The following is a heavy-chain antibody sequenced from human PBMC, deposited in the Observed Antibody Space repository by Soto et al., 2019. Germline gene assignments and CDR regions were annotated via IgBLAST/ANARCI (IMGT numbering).Heavy chain of an antibody. CDR3: ARVVSPGRYYYYYGMDV. V-gene: IGHV1-18*01. J-gene: IGHJ6*02. CDR1: GYTVTSYG. CDR2: ISAYNGNT. Sequence: QVQLVQSGAEVKKPGASVKVSCKASGYTVTSYGISWVRQAPGQGLEWMGWISAYNGNTNYAQKLQGRVTMTTDTSTSTAYMELRSLRSDDTAVYYCARVVSPGRYYYYYGMDVWGQGTTVTVSS. D-gene: IGHD1-26*01.